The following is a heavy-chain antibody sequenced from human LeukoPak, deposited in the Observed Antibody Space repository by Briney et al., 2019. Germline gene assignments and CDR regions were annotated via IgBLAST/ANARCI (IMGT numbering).Heavy chain of an antibody. V-gene: IGHV3-30*18. J-gene: IGHJ4*02. CDR2: ISYDGSNK. CDR3: AKESYRGYPFDY. Sequence: PGGSLRLSCAASGFTFSSYGMHWVRQAPGKGLEWVAVISYDGSNKYYADSVKGRFTISRDNSKNTLYLQMNSLRAEDTAVYYCAKESYRGYPFDYWGQGTLVTVSS. CDR1: GFTFSSYG. D-gene: IGHD6-25*01.